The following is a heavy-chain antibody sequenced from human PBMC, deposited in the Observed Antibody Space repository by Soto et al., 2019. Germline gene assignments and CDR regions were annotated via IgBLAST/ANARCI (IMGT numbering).Heavy chain of an antibody. CDR1: GGAIRSSSYY. Sequence: QLQLQESGPGLVKPSETMSLTCTVSGGAIRSSSYYLGWIRQPPGTVLEWIGSIYYSGRTYYNPSLKSRVTISVDTSKNQFSLKLSSVTAADTAVYYCARHTPAISISDHWGQGTLVTVSS. V-gene: IGHV4-39*01. CDR2: IYYSGRT. J-gene: IGHJ4*02. CDR3: ARHTPAISISDH. D-gene: IGHD2-15*01.